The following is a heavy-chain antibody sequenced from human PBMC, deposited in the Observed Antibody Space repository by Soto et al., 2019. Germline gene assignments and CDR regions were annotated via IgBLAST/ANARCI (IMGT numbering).Heavy chain of an antibody. CDR3: ARDQARAWSFQFDL. V-gene: IGHV3-74*01. J-gene: IGHJ4*02. CDR1: GFNFRSYW. Sequence: EVQLVESGGGLVQPGGSLRLSCEASGFNFRSYWMYWVRQATGKGLVWVSRIFTDGSSTSYADSVKGRFTISRDNANNMLYLEMTSLRVEDTGVYFCARDQARAWSFQFDLWGQGTLVTVSS. D-gene: IGHD6-6*01. CDR2: IFTDGSST.